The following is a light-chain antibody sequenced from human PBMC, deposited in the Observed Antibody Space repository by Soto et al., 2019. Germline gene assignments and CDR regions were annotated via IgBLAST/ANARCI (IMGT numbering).Light chain of an antibody. CDR1: RSNIGSNH. CDR2: RNN. Sequence: QSVLTQPPSASGTPGQRVTISCSGSRSNIGSNHVYWYQQLPGTAPKLLIYRNNQPPSGVTDRFSGSKSGTSASLAISGLRSEDEADYYCEAWDDSLSGHVVFGGGTKLTVL. CDR3: EAWDDSLSGHVV. V-gene: IGLV1-47*01. J-gene: IGLJ2*01.